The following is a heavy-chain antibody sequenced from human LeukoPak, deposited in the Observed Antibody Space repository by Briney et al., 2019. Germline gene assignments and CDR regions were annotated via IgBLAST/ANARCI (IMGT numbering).Heavy chain of an antibody. CDR1: GFTFSTYA. D-gene: IGHD2-2*01. J-gene: IGHJ4*02. CDR2: IRCSGSSP. CDR3: AKDRPDSSRTSCYGSFRTVADY. V-gene: IGHV3-23*01. Sequence: GGSLRLSCAASGFTFSTYAMSWVRQAPGKGLEWVSAIRCSGSSPFYADSVKGRFTISRDNSKNTLYLQMNSLRAEDTALYYCAKDRPDSSRTSCYGSFRTVADYWGQGTLVTVSS.